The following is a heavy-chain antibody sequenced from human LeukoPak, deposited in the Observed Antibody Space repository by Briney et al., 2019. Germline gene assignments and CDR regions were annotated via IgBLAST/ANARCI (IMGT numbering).Heavy chain of an antibody. D-gene: IGHD3-3*01. Sequence: SETLSLTCTVSGGSISSSNYYWGWIRQPPGKGLEWIGSIYYSGSTYYNPSLKSRVTISVDTSKNQFSLKLSSVTAADTAVYYCARRSGITIFGVVTHYFDYWGQGTLVTVSS. CDR2: IYYSGST. V-gene: IGHV4-39*01. CDR3: ARRSGITIFGVVTHYFDY. CDR1: GGSISSSNYY. J-gene: IGHJ4*02.